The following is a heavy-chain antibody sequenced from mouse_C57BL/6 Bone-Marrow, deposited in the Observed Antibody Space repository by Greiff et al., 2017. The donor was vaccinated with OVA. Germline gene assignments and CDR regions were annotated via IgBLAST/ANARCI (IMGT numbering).Heavy chain of an antibody. CDR1: GFTFTDYY. CDR2: IRNKANGYTT. J-gene: IGHJ2*01. V-gene: IGHV7-3*01. CDR3: ARYMGLRLYYFDY. D-gene: IGHD2-4*01. Sequence: EVQVVESGGGLVQPGGSLSLSCAASGFTFTDYYMSWVRQPPGKALEWLGFIRNKANGYTTEYSASVKGRFTISRDNSQSILYLQMNALRAEDSATYYCARYMGLRLYYFDYWGQGTTLTVSS.